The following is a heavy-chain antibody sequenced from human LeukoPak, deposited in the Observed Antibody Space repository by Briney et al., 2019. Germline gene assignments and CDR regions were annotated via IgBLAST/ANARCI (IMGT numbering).Heavy chain of an antibody. CDR2: IYYSGST. CDR3: AKGKDSSGGFDY. V-gene: IGHV4-39*07. D-gene: IGHD6-25*01. CDR1: GGSISSSSYY. J-gene: IGHJ4*02. Sequence: SETLSLTCTVSGGSISSSSYYWGWIRQPPGKGLEWIGSIYYSGSTNYNPSLKSRVTISVDTSKNQFSLKLSSVTAADTAVYYCAKGKDSSGGFDYWGQGTLVTVSS.